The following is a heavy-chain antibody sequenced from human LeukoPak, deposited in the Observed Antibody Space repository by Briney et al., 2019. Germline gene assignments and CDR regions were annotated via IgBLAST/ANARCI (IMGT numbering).Heavy chain of an antibody. CDR1: GFTLTTYG. J-gene: IGHJ4*02. V-gene: IGHV3-23*01. Sequence: PGTSLTLSCAASGFTLTTYGIHWVRQAPGEGLEWVSGITGTDGSTYYADSVKGRFTISRDNSKSALYLQMNSLRAEDTALYYCAKAFNYGSGYNYKTFDSWGQGTLVTVSS. CDR3: AKAFNYGSGYNYKTFDS. CDR2: ITGTDGST. D-gene: IGHD3-10*01.